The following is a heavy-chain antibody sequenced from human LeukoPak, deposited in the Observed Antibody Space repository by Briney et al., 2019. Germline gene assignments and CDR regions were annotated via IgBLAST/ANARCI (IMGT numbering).Heavy chain of an antibody. D-gene: IGHD3-10*01. CDR1: GFTFSTYT. V-gene: IGHV3-23*01. CDR3: AKGVRLWFAFYFDY. J-gene: IGHJ4*02. Sequence: PGGSLRLSCAASGFTFSTYTMNWVRQAPGKGLEWVSAISGNGYNTYYADSVKGRFTISSESSRNTLYLQMHSLRAEDTAVYYCAKGVRLWFAFYFDYWGQGTLVTVSS. CDR2: ISGNGYNT.